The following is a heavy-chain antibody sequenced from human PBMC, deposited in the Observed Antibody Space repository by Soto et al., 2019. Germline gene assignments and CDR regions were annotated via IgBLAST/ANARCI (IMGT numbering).Heavy chain of an antibody. V-gene: IGHV2-5*01. J-gene: IGHJ5*01. CDR1: GFSLSASGAS. CDR2: IYWNDDK. CDR3: GHRLDVHGLAFDS. Sequence: SCPTLLNPTQTLRFTCAFSGFSLSASGASVGWIRQPPGKALEWLAHIYWNDDKRYSPSLRSRLTISKDTSKNQVVLTFTNMEPADTGTYYCGHRLDVHGLAFDSWGQGPLVTVAS. D-gene: IGHD3-10*02.